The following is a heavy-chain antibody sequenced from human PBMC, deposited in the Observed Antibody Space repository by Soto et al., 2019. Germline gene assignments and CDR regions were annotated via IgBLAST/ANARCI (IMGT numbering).Heavy chain of an antibody. V-gene: IGHV1-69*12. D-gene: IGHD3-16*01. CDR3: AGGDGGADAFDL. CDR1: GDTFDTYT. Sequence: QVQLVQSGTEVRKPGSSVNVSCQASGDTFDTYTFSWVRQAPGQGLQWMGEIIPMFRTTKYAPRFQARLTLTADDSTRIVYMQLNSLTFEDTAVYYCAGGDGGADAFDLWGQGTMIAVSS. J-gene: IGHJ3*01. CDR2: IIPMFRTT.